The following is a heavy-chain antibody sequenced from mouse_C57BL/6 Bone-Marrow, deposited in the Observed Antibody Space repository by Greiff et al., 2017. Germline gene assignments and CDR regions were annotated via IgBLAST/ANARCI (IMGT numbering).Heavy chain of an antibody. V-gene: IGHV1-52*01. D-gene: IGHD2-2*01. J-gene: IGHJ2*01. CDR1: GYTFTSYW. CDR2: IDPSDSET. CDR3: ARSLYGYARVAYYFYY. Sequence: VQLQQPGAELVRPGSSVKLSCKASGYTFTSYWMHWVKQRPIQGLEWIGNIDPSDSETHYNQKFKDKATLTVDKSSSTAYMQLSSLTSEDSAVYTCARSLYGYARVAYYFYYWGQGTTLPVSS.